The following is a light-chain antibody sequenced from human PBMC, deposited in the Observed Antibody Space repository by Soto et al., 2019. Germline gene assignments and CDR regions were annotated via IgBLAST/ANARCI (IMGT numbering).Light chain of an antibody. CDR3: QQSYSTLFT. V-gene: IGKV1-39*01. Sequence: DIQMTQSPSSLSASVGNRVTITCRASQSNSSYLNWYQQKPGKAPKLLIYAASSLQSGVPSRFSGSGSGTDFTLTISSLRPEDFATYYCQQSYSTLFTFGPGTKVDIK. CDR1: QSNSSY. CDR2: AAS. J-gene: IGKJ3*01.